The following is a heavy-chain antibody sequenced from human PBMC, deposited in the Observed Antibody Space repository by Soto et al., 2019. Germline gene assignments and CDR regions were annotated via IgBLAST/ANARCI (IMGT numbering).Heavy chain of an antibody. D-gene: IGHD3-10*01. Sequence: EVQLVESGGGLVQPGGSLRLSCAGSALTASKNYMSWVRQPPGKGLEWVSVIYSGGTTYYADSVKDRFSISRDNSKSTLYLQMDNLGAGDTALYYCARGGSGSDWDYYGMDVWGQGTTVTVSS. CDR1: ALTASKNY. CDR3: ARGGSGSDWDYYGMDV. J-gene: IGHJ6*02. V-gene: IGHV3-66*01. CDR2: IYSGGTT.